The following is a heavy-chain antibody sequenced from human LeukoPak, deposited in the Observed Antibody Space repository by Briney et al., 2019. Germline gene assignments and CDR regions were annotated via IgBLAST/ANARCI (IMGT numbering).Heavy chain of an antibody. CDR3: ARVGYYDSTDAFDI. CDR1: GGSISSHY. CDR2: IYYSEST. Sequence: NPSETLSLTCTVSGGSISSHYWSWLRQPPGKGLEWLGYIYYSESTNYNPSLKSRVTISVDTSKNQFALMLSSVTAADTAVYYCARVGYYDSTDAFDIWGQGTMVTVSS. J-gene: IGHJ3*02. V-gene: IGHV4-59*11. D-gene: IGHD3-22*01.